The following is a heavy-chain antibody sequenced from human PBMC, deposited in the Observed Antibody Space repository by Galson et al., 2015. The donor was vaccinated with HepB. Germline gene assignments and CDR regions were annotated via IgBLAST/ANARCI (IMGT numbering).Heavy chain of an antibody. CDR2: IIPILGIA. J-gene: IGHJ4*02. CDR1: GGTFSSYT. CDR3: ARDPTWRVGIVGGGGDPEVGY. Sequence: SVKVSCKASGGTFSSYTISWVRQAPGQGLEWMGRIIPILGIANYAQKFQGRVTITADKSTSTAYMELSSLRSEDTAVYYCARDPTWRVGIVGGGGDPEVGYWGQGTLVTVSS. D-gene: IGHD2-21*02. V-gene: IGHV1-69*04.